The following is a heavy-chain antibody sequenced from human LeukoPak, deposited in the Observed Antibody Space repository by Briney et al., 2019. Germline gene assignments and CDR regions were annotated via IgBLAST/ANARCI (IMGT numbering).Heavy chain of an antibody. V-gene: IGHV4-39*01. J-gene: IGHJ4*02. D-gene: IGHD6-19*01. CDR2: IYHSGST. Sequence: PSETLSLTCTVSGGSIIRTDYYWGWIRQPPGKGLEWIGSIYHSGSTYYNPSLESRVSVSVDTSKSQFSLRLSSVTAADTAVYYCATPYGSNFYWGQGTLVTVSS. CDR1: GGSIIRTDYY. CDR3: ATPYGSNFY.